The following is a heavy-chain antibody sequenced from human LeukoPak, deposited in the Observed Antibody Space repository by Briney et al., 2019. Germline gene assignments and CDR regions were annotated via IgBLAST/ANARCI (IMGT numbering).Heavy chain of an antibody. D-gene: IGHD5-24*01. V-gene: IGHV4-39*01. J-gene: IGHJ6*03. CDR3: ARQSQRQLQYSYYYFMDV. CDR1: GGSISSGGY. Sequence: KPSETLSLTYAVSGGSISSGGYWGWMRQPPGKGLEWIGTMYYSGSPYYNPSLKSRVTISGDTSKNHFSLSLTSVSTADTAVYYCARQSQRQLQYSYYYFMDVWGKGTTVIVSS. CDR2: MYYSGSP.